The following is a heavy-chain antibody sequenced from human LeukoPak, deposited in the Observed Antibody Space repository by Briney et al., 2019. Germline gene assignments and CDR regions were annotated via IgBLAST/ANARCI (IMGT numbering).Heavy chain of an antibody. V-gene: IGHV1-69*13. D-gene: IGHD3-3*01. CDR3: ARRLRYDFWSGYFDAFDI. CDR1: GGTFSSYA. J-gene: IGHJ3*02. CDR2: IIPIFGTA. Sequence: GASVKVSCKASGGTFSSYAISWARQAPGQGLEWMGGIIPIFGTANYAQKFQGRVTITADESTSTAYMELSSLRSEDTAVYYCARRLRYDFWSGYFDAFDIWGQGTMVTVSS.